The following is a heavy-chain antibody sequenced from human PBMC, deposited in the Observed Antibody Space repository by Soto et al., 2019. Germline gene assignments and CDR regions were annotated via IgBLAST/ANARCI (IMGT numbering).Heavy chain of an antibody. CDR3: ARSIMKDGMDV. D-gene: IGHD3-16*01. CDR1: GGSISSYY. V-gene: IGHV4-59*01. CDR2: IIYSGST. Sequence: SETLSLTCTVSGGSISSYYWSWIRQPPGKGLEWIGYIIYSGSTNYNPSLKSRVTISVDTSKNQFSLKLNSVTAADTAVYYCARSIMKDGMDVWGQGTTVTV. J-gene: IGHJ6*02.